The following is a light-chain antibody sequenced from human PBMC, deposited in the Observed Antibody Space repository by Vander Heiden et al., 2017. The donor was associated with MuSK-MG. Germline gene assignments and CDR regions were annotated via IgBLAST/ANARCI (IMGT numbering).Light chain of an antibody. V-gene: IGKV1-39*01. CDR1: QPIGSY. Sequence: DIQMTQSPSSLSASVGDRVTLSCRASQPIGSYLNWYQQKPGKDPKLLIYAASILYSGAPSRFSGSGSGTDFTLTISSLQPEDVATYYWQQSYTIPAFGGGTKVEI. J-gene: IGKJ4*02. CDR3: QQSYTIPA. CDR2: AAS.